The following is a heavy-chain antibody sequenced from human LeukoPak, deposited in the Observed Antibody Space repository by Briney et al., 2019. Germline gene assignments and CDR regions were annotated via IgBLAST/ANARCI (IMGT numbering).Heavy chain of an antibody. CDR2: IYYSGST. D-gene: IGHD2-2*01. J-gene: IGHJ6*03. CDR3: ARVYCSSTSCYQRYYYYYMDV. CDR1: GGSISSYY. Sequence: SETLSLTCTVSGGSISSYYWSWIRQPPGKGLEWIGYIYYSGSTNYNPSLKSRVTISVDTSKNQFSLKLSSVTAADTAVYYCARVYCSSTSCYQRYYYYYMDVWGKGTTVTVTS. V-gene: IGHV4-59*01.